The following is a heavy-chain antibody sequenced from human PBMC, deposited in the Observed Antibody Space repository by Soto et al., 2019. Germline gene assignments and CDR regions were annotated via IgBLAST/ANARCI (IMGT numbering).Heavy chain of an antibody. CDR1: GFTFSNYA. J-gene: IGHJ4*02. Sequence: QVQLVESGGGVVQPGRSLRLSCAASGFTFSNYAIHWVRQAPGKGLEWVAVISFDGTEQYYADSVKGRFTISRDNSKNTLYLQMNSLRAEDTTVFYCARDPSAYCGGDCFTYYFDYWVQGTLVTVSS. CDR2: ISFDGTEQ. V-gene: IGHV3-30-3*01. CDR3: ARDPSAYCGGDCFTYYFDY. D-gene: IGHD2-21*02.